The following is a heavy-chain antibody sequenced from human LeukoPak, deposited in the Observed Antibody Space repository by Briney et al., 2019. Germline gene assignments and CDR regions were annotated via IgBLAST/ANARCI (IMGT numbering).Heavy chain of an antibody. J-gene: IGHJ4*02. CDR2: ISGSGGST. Sequence: PGGSLRLSCAASGFTFSSYAMSWVRQAPGKGLEWVSAISGSGGSTYYADSVKGRYTISRDNSKNTVYLQLNSLRAGDTAIYYCTKDRRGPAAGTWYFDSWGQGTLVTVPS. CDR3: TKDRRGPAAGTWYFDS. CDR1: GFTFSSYA. V-gene: IGHV3-23*01. D-gene: IGHD6-13*01.